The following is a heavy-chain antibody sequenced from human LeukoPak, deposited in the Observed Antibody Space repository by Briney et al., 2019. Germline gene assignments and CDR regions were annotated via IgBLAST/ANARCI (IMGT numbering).Heavy chain of an antibody. V-gene: IGHV4-59*01. CDR1: GGSISSYY. D-gene: IGHD3-22*01. Sequence: SETLSLSCTVSGGSISSYYWSWIRQPPGKGLEWIGCIHYSGSTNYNPSLKSRVTISVDTSKNQFSLKLNSVTAADTAVYYCARVRDRSSYFYDLDYWGQGTLVTVSS. J-gene: IGHJ4*02. CDR3: ARVRDRSSYFYDLDY. CDR2: IHYSGST.